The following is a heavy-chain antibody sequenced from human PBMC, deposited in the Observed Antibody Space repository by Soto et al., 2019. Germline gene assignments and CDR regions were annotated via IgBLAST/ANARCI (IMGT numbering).Heavy chain of an antibody. D-gene: IGHD2-2*01. V-gene: IGHV4-34*01. CDR2: INHSGST. Sequence: SETLSVTCAVYGGSFGGFYWSWIRQPPGKGLEWIGEINHSGSTNYNPSLKSRDTISVDTSKNQFSLKLSSVTAADTAVYYCARGYAAGIVVVPAATFDYRGQGTLVTVSS. CDR1: GGSFGGFY. J-gene: IGHJ4*02. CDR3: ARGYAAGIVVVPAATFDY.